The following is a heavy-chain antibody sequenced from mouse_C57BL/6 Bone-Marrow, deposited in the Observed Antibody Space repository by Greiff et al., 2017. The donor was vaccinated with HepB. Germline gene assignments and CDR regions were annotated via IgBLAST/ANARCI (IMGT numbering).Heavy chain of an antibody. J-gene: IGHJ4*01. Sequence: QVQLQQPGAELVMPGASVKLSCKASGYTFTSYWMHWVKQRPGQGLEWIGEIDPSDSYTNYNQKFKGKSTLTVDKSSSTAYMQLSSLTSEDSAVYYCAREGITTVVAQYYYAMDYWGQGTSVTVSS. D-gene: IGHD1-1*01. V-gene: IGHV1-69*01. CDR1: GYTFTSYW. CDR3: AREGITTVVAQYYYAMDY. CDR2: IDPSDSYT.